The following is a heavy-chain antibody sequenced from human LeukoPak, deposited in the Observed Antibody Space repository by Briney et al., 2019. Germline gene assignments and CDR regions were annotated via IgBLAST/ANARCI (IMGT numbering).Heavy chain of an antibody. V-gene: IGHV1-2*06. CDR3: ARGSYYYDSSGYLLDY. CDR1: GYTFTGYY. J-gene: IGHJ4*02. Sequence: ASVKVSCKASGYTFTGYYMHWVRQAPGQGLEWMGRINPNSGGTNYAQKFQGRVTMTRDTSISTAYMELGRLRSDDTAVYYCARGSYYYDSSGYLLDYWGQGTLVTVSS. CDR2: INPNSGGT. D-gene: IGHD3-22*01.